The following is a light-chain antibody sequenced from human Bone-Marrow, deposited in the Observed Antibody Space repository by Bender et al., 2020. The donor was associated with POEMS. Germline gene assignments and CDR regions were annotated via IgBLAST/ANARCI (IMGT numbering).Light chain of an antibody. V-gene: IGLV2-14*03. CDR3: SSYTSTSAFWL. CDR1: SSDVGGFNF. CDR2: DVN. J-gene: IGLJ3*02. Sequence: QSALTQPASVSGSPGQSITISCTGTSSDVGGFNFVSWYQQFPGKAPKVIIYDVNNRPSGVTNRFSGSKSGNTASLTISGLQTEDEADYYCSSYTSTSAFWLFGGGTKLTVL.